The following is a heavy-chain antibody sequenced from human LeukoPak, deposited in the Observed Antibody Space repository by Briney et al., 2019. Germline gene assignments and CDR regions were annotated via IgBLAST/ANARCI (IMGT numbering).Heavy chain of an antibody. CDR1: GFTFSSYG. J-gene: IGHJ4*02. CDR3: AKDPPGYDSGFH. D-gene: IGHD5-12*01. CDR2: ISGSGGST. Sequence: PGGSLRLSCAASGFTFSSYGMSWVRQAPGKGLEWVSAISGSGGSTYYADSVKGRFTISRDNSRNTLYLQMNSLRAEDTAVYYCAKDPPGYDSGFHWGQGTLVTVSS. V-gene: IGHV3-23*01.